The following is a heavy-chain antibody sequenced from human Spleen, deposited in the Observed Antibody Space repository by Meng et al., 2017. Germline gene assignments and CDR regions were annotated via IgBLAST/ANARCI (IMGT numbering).Heavy chain of an antibody. CDR1: GFTFSNYE. V-gene: IGHV3-48*03. CDR3: ARGLLYGDYGDY. Sequence: GGSLRLSCAASGFTFSNYEMNWVRQAPGKGLEWVSYISSSGNTIYYADSVKGRFTISRDNAKNSLYLQMNSLRAEDTAVYYCARGLLYGDYGDYWGQGTLVTVSS. D-gene: IGHD4-17*01. J-gene: IGHJ4*02. CDR2: ISSSGNTI.